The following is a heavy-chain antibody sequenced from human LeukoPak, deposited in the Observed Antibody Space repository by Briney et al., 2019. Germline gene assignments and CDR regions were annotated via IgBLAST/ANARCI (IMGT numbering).Heavy chain of an antibody. CDR1: GFTFSDYY. Sequence: GGSLRLSCAASGFTFSDYYMSWIRQAPGKGLEWVSYISSSGGTIYYADSVKGRFTISRDNAKNSLYLQMNSLRAEDTAVYYCARVLQSSVYGMDVWGQGTTVTVSS. D-gene: IGHD2-15*01. V-gene: IGHV3-11*01. CDR2: ISSSGGTI. J-gene: IGHJ6*02. CDR3: ARVLQSSVYGMDV.